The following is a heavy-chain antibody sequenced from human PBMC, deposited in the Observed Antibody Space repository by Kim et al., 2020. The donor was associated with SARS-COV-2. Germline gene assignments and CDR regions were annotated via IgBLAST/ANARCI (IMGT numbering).Heavy chain of an antibody. CDR3: ARVHLWYGLDV. J-gene: IGHJ6*02. CDR2: IYYSGNT. V-gene: IGHV4-59*01. CDR1: GGSISSYY. D-gene: IGHD3-10*01. Sequence: SETLSLTCIVSGGSISSYYWSWIRQPPGKGLEWIGYIYYSGNTNYNPSLKSRVTISLDTSKNQFSLKLSSVTAADTAVYYCARVHLWYGLDVWGQGTTVTVSS.